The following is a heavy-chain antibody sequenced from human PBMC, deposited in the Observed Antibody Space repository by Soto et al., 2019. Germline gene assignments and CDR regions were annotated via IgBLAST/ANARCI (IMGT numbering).Heavy chain of an antibody. Sequence: PGGSLRLSCAASGFTFSSYGIHWVRQAPGKGLEWVALISYDGANKYYADSVKGRFTISRDNSKSTLYLQMNSLRAEDTALYYCAKGRSYYYYYGVDVWGQGTTVTVSS. V-gene: IGHV3-30*18. J-gene: IGHJ6*02. CDR1: GFTFSSYG. CDR3: AKGRSYYYYYGVDV. CDR2: ISYDGANK.